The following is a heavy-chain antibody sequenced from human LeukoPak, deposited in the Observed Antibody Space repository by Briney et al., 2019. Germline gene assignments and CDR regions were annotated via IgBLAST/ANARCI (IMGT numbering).Heavy chain of an antibody. CDR3: ARERYFDY. CDR1: GFTFSSFW. Sequence: GGSLRLSCEASGFTFSSFWMNWVRQAPGKGLEWVSTISGGGRSTDYADSVKGQFTISRDNSKNTLYLQMNSLRAEDTAVYYCARERYFDYWGQGTLVTVSS. CDR2: ISGGGRST. V-gene: IGHV3-23*01. J-gene: IGHJ4*02.